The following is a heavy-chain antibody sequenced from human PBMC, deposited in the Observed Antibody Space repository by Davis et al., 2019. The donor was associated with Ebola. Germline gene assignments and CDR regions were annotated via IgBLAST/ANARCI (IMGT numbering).Heavy chain of an antibody. CDR3: AREFLGGYSYVSYYYYGMDV. D-gene: IGHD5-18*01. CDR1: GGTFSSYT. CDR2: IIPILGIA. V-gene: IGHV1-69*04. J-gene: IGHJ6*02. Sequence: SVKVSCKASGGTFSSYTISWVRQAPGQGLEWMGRIIPILGIANYAQKFQGRVTITADKSTSTAYIELSSLRSEDTAVYYCAREFLGGYSYVSYYYYGMDVWGQGTTVTVSS.